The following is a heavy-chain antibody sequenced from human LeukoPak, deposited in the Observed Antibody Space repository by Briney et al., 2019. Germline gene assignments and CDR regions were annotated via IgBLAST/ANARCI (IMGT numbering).Heavy chain of an antibody. V-gene: IGHV4-39*01. CDR2: INYSGNT. CDR1: GGSISSSGYY. Sequence: SETLSLTCTVSGGSISSSGYYWSWIRQPPGKGLEWIGSINYSGNTYYNPSLKSRVTTSVDTSRNQFSLKLSSVTAADTAVYNCARYVVSGSGKYYFDYWGQGTLVTVSS. D-gene: IGHD3-10*01. J-gene: IGHJ4*02. CDR3: ARYVVSGSGKYYFDY.